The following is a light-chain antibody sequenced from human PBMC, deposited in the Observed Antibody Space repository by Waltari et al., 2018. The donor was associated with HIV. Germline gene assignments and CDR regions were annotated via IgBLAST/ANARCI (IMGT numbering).Light chain of an antibody. CDR2: FAS. J-gene: IGKJ2*01. CDR1: NNIGES. V-gene: IGKV6-21*01. CDR3: LQSTTLPYT. Sequence: EIVLTQSPDFQSVTPREKVTIHCRAINNIGESLHWYQQKPDQSPNLLIKFASQSFSGVPSRFSGSGSGTDFTLTISSLEAEDAATYYCLQSTTLPYTFGQGTKLEIK.